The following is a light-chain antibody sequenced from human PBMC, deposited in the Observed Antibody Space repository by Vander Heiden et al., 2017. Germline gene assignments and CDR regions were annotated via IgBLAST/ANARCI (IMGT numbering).Light chain of an antibody. Sequence: QSALNQPASVSGSPRQSITISCTGTSSDVGAYNYVPWYQQHPGKAPKLMIYEVSNRPSGVSNRFSGSKSGNTASLTISGLQAEDEADYYCSSYTSSSTLYVFGTGTKVTVL. J-gene: IGLJ1*01. CDR3: SSYTSSSTLYV. CDR2: EVS. CDR1: SSDVGAYNY. V-gene: IGLV2-14*01.